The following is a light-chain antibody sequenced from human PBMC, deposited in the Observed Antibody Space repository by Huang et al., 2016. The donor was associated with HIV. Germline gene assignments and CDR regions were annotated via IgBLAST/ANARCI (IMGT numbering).Light chain of an antibody. J-gene: IGKJ1*01. CDR1: QSVSSN. CDR2: GAS. V-gene: IGKV3-15*01. Sequence: EIVMTQSPATLSVSPGERATLSCRASQSVSSNLAWYQQKPGQAPMLLIYGASTRATGIPARFSGSGSGTEFTLTISSLQSEDFAVCYCQQYNNWPPWTFGQGTKVEVK. CDR3: QQYNNWPPWT.